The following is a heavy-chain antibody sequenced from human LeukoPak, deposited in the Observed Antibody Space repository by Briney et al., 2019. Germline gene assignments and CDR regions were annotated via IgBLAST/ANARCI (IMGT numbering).Heavy chain of an antibody. CDR1: GFTFSSYE. J-gene: IGHJ6*04. CDR2: ISSSGSTI. V-gene: IGHV3-48*03. D-gene: IGHD3-10*02. Sequence: SLTLSCASSGFTFSSYEMNWVRQAPGKGLAWVSYISSSGSTIYYADSVKGRYTISRDNAKNSLYLQKNSLRAEDTAVYYCAELGITMIGGVWGKGTTVTISS. CDR3: AELGITMIGGV.